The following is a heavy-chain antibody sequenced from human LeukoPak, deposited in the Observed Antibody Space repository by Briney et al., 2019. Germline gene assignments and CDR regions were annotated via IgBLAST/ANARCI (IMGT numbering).Heavy chain of an antibody. J-gene: IGHJ4*02. CDR1: GGSFSGYY. D-gene: IGHD3-10*01. CDR3: ATVGGSDNYYIDY. Sequence: SETLSLTCAVYGGSFSGYYWTWIRQPPGEGLEWIGEINHSGSTNYNPSLKRRVTISLDTSKNQFSLKLSSLTAADTAVYYCATVGGSDNYYIDYWGQGTLVTVSS. CDR2: INHSGST. V-gene: IGHV4-34*01.